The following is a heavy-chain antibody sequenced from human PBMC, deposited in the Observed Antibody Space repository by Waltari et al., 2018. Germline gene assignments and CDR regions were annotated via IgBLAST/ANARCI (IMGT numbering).Heavy chain of an antibody. V-gene: IGHV3-23*01. J-gene: IGHJ4*02. Sequence: EEHLLESGGGLAQPGGSLRLSCEASGFTFISSAMSWVRQAPGKGLEWVSGISDSGVITKYADSVKGRFTVSRDNSKNTVFLHLNSLRAEDTAIYYCARHLYSIDYLELAKWGQGTLVTVSS. CDR2: ISDSGVIT. CDR3: ARHLYSIDYLELAK. D-gene: IGHD3-22*01. CDR1: GFTFISSA.